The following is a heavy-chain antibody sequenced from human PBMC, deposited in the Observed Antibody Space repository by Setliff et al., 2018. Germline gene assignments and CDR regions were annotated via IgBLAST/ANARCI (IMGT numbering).Heavy chain of an antibody. CDR1: GYTFTGYY. D-gene: IGHD3-3*01. CDR3: ARENTAKNFWGEESDY. CDR2: INPNSGGT. Sequence: ASVKVSCKASGYTFTGYYMHWVRQAPGQGLEWMGRINPNSGGTNYAQKFQGRVTMTRDTSISTAYMELSRLRSDDTAVYYCARENTAKNFWGEESDYWGQGTLVTVSS. J-gene: IGHJ4*02. V-gene: IGHV1-2*06.